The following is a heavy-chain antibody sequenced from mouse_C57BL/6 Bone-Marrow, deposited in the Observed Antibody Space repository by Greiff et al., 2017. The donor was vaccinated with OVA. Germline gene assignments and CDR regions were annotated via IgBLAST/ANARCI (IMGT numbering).Heavy chain of an antibody. CDR3: AREETTVVARWYFDV. D-gene: IGHD1-1*01. V-gene: IGHV1-59*01. CDR2: IDPSDSYT. Sequence: VQLQQPGAELVRPGTSVKLSCKASGYTFTSYWMHWVKQRPGQGLEWIGVIDPSDSYTNYNQKFKGKATLTVDTSSSTAYMQLSSLTSEDSAVYYCAREETTVVARWYFDVWGTGTTVTVSS. J-gene: IGHJ1*03. CDR1: GYTFTSYW.